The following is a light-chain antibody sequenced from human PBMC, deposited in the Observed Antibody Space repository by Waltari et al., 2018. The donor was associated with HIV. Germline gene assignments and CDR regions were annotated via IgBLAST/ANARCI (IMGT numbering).Light chain of an antibody. J-gene: IGLJ2*01. V-gene: IGLV2-11*01. CDR2: VVS. CDR1: SSDVGGYNY. Sequence: QSALTQPRSVSGSPGQSVTISCTGTSSDVGGYNYVSWYQQHPGKAPKLMIYVVSKRPSWVPDRFSGSKSGNTASLTISGLQSEDEADYYCCSYAGSYTLVFGGGTKLTVL. CDR3: CSYAGSYTLV.